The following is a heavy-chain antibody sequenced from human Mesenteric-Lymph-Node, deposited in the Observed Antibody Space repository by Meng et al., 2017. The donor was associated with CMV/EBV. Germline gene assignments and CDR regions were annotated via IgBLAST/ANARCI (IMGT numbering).Heavy chain of an antibody. CDR2: IYSGGST. D-gene: IGHD4-23*01. V-gene: IGHV4-61*01. Sequence: CTVSGGSSVTSNTYYWSWVRHPPGKQLEWIGYIYSGGSTNYNPSLKSRVSISLDTSKNQFSLELTSVTAADTAKYYCARFATTALTTWGQGTLVTVSS. J-gene: IGHJ4*02. CDR1: GGSSVTSNTYY. CDR3: ARFATTALTT.